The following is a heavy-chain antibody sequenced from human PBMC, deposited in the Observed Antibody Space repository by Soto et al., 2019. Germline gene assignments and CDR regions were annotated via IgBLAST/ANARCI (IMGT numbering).Heavy chain of an antibody. V-gene: IGHV3-23*01. J-gene: IGHJ4*02. D-gene: IGHD3-22*01. Sequence: GGSLRLSCAASVFTFSSFAMNWVRQAPGKGLEWVSGISGSGASTYYADSVKGRFTISRDNSKNTLYLQMNSLRADDTAVYYCAKGGYYYDSSAYYWGQGTLVTVSS. CDR3: AKGGYYYDSSAYY. CDR1: VFTFSSFA. CDR2: ISGSGAST.